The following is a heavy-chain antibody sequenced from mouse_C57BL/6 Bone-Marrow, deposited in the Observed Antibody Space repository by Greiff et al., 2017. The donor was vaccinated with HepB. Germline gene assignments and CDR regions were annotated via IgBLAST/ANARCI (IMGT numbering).Heavy chain of an antibody. D-gene: IGHD1-1*01. CDR1: GYAFTNYL. J-gene: IGHJ4*01. CDR2: INPGSGGT. V-gene: IGHV1-54*01. CDR3: ARPITTVVAFYAMDY. Sequence: QVQLQQSGAELVRPGTSVKVSCKASGYAFTNYLIEWVKQRPGQGLEWIGVINPGSGGTNYNEKFKGKATLTADKSSSTAYMQLSSLTSEDSAVYFCARPITTVVAFYAMDYWGQGTSVTVSS.